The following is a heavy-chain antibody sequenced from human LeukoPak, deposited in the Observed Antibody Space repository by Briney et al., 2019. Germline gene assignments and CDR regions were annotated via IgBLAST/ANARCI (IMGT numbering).Heavy chain of an antibody. J-gene: IGHJ4*02. CDR3: ATDSGMVRGVIKDY. CDR2: INPNSGGT. V-gene: IGHV1-2*04. D-gene: IGHD3-10*01. Sequence: ASVKVSCKASGYTFTGYYMHWVRQAPGQGLEWMGWINPNSGGTNYAQKFQGWVTMTRDTSISTAYMELSRLRSDDTAVYYCATDSGMVRGVIKDYWGQGTLVTVSS. CDR1: GYTFTGYY.